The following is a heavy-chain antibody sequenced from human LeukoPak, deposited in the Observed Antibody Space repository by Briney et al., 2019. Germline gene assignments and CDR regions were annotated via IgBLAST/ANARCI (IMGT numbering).Heavy chain of an antibody. J-gene: IGHJ4*02. CDR3: ARGQAYYYDSSGYPDY. CDR2: IHPGDSDT. D-gene: IGHD3-22*01. CDR1: GYSFSSYW. Sequence: RGESLKISCKGSGYSFSSYWIGWVRQMPGKGLEWMGVIHPGDSDTRYSPSFQGQVTLSADKSISTAYLQWSSLKASDTAIYYCARGQAYYYDSSGYPDYWGQGALVTVSS. V-gene: IGHV5-51*01.